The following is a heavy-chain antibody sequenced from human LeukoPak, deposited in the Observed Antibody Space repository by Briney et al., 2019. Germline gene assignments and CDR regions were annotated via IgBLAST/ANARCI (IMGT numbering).Heavy chain of an antibody. Sequence: GGSLRLSCAASGFTFSSYAMSWVRQAPGKGLEWVSAISGSGGSTYYADSVKGRFTISRDNSKNTLYLQMNSLRAEDTAVYYCAKGDYYDSSGYYAFDYWGQGTLVTVSS. D-gene: IGHD3-22*01. V-gene: IGHV3-23*01. J-gene: IGHJ4*02. CDR1: GFTFSSYA. CDR3: AKGDYYDSSGYYAFDY. CDR2: ISGSGGST.